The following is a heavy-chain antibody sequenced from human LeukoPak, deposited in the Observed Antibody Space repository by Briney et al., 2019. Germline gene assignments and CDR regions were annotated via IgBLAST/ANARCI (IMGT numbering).Heavy chain of an antibody. V-gene: IGHV3-74*01. CDR3: ARVRGSDWSVYHIDN. Sequence: GGSLRLSCAASGFTFSSYWMHWVRQAPGKGLVWVSRINTDGSSTSYAESVRGRFTISRDNAKNSLYLQMSSLRAEDTAVYYCARVRGSDWSVYHIDNWGQGTLVTVSS. J-gene: IGHJ4*02. CDR1: GFTFSSYW. D-gene: IGHD6-19*01. CDR2: INTDGSST.